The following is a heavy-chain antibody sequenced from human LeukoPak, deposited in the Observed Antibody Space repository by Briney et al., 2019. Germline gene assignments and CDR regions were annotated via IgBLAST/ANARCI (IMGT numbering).Heavy chain of an antibody. D-gene: IGHD1-26*01. CDR2: ISYDGSNK. V-gene: IGHV3-30*18. Sequence: PGGSLRLSCAASGFTFSSYGMHWVRQAPGKGLEWVAVISYDGSNKYYADSVKGRLTISRDNSKNTLYLQMNSLRAEDTAVYYCAKGMSGSYYDYWGQGTLVTVSS. J-gene: IGHJ4*02. CDR3: AKGMSGSYYDY. CDR1: GFTFSSYG.